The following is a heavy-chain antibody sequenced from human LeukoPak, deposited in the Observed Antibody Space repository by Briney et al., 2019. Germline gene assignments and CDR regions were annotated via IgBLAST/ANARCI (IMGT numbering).Heavy chain of an antibody. CDR3: ARESLLGMVAMGQSSYYGMDV. CDR2: INPNSGGT. Sequence: ASVKVSCKASGYTFTGYYMHWVRQAPGQGLVWMGWINPNSGGTNYAQKFQGRVTMTRDTSISTAYMELSRLRSDDTAVYYCARESLLGMVAMGQSSYYGMDVWGQGTTVTVSS. J-gene: IGHJ6*02. V-gene: IGHV1-2*02. CDR1: GYTFTGYY. D-gene: IGHD5-12*01.